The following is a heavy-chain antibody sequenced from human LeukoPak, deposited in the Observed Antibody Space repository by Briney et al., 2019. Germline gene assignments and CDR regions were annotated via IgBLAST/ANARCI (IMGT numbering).Heavy chain of an antibody. Sequence: PGGSLRLSCAASGFTFSSYGMNWVRQAPGQGLEWVSYISSTSGTIYYADSVKGRFTISRDNAKTALYLQMDSLRDEDTAVYYCARDLWGTSGHRFDYWGQGTLVTVSS. J-gene: IGHJ4*02. CDR3: ARDLWGTSGHRFDY. CDR2: ISSTSGTI. D-gene: IGHD2-8*01. CDR1: GFTFSSYG. V-gene: IGHV3-48*02.